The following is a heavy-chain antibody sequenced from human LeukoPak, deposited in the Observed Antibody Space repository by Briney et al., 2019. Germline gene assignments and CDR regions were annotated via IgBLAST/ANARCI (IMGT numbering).Heavy chain of an antibody. V-gene: IGHV3-48*01. CDR2: ISSSSSTI. J-gene: IGHJ4*02. D-gene: IGHD3-10*01. CDR3: ASSPGIYYGSGTL. Sequence: GGSLRLSCAASGFTFSSYSMNWVRQAPGKGLEWVSYISSSSSTIYYADSVKGRFTISRDNAKNSLYLQMNSLRAEDTAVYYCASSPGIYYGSGTLRGQGTLVTVSS. CDR1: GFTFSSYS.